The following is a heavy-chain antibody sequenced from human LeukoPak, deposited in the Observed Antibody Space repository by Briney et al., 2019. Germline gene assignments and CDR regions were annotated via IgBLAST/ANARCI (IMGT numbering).Heavy chain of an antibody. J-gene: IGHJ3*02. V-gene: IGHV1-2*02. Sequence: GASVKVSCQASGYTLTGYYMHWARQATGQGLEWMGWSNPNSGGTNYAQKFQGRVTMTRDTPINTAYMELSRLRSDDTAVYYCAVSISSGSYSDAFDIWGQGTMVTVSS. CDR2: SNPNSGGT. CDR3: AVSISSGSYSDAFDI. D-gene: IGHD1-26*01. CDR1: GYTLTGYY.